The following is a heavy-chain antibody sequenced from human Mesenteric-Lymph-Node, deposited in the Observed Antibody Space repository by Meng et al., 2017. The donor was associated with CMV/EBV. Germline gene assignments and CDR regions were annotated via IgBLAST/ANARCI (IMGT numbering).Heavy chain of an antibody. V-gene: IGHV4-34*01. CDR1: GGSFSGYY. J-gene: IGHJ5*02. CDR2: INHSGST. CDR3: ARGIVAPAGTGYWFDT. D-gene: IGHD1-1*01. Sequence: SETLSLTCAVYGGSFSGYYWSWIRQPPGKGLEWIGEINHSGSTNYNPSLKSRVTISVDTSKNQFSLNLSSVAAADTAVYYCARGIVAPAGTGYWFDTWGQGALVTVSS.